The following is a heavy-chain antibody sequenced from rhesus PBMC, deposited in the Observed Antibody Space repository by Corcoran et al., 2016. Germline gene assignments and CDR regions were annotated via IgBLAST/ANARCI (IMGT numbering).Heavy chain of an antibody. Sequence: QVQLQESGPGVVKPSATLSLTCAVSGGSISDSYRWSWIRQPPGMGLEWIGYIYGSSTSTNYNPSLKSRVTISKDTSKNQFSLKLSSVTAADTAVYYCARNSYGAAGHWGQGVLVTVSS. CDR2: IYGSSTST. CDR1: GGSISDSYR. D-gene: IGHD6S26*01. CDR3: ARNSYGAAGH. V-gene: IGHV4S10*01. J-gene: IGHJ4*01.